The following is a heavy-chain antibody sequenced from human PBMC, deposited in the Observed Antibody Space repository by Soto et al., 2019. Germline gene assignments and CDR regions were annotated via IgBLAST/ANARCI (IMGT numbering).Heavy chain of an antibody. J-gene: IGHJ6*02. V-gene: IGHV3-23*01. Sequence: GGSLRLSCAASGFTFSTYALTWVRQAAGKGLEWVSVINSGGSTNFADSVKGRFTVSRDNSKNTLYLQMNSLRAEDTAIYYCAKDLSSSPRDYYYYYGMDVWGQGTTVTVS. CDR1: GFTFSTYA. CDR3: AKDLSSSPRDYYYYYGMDV. D-gene: IGHD6-6*01. CDR2: INSGGST.